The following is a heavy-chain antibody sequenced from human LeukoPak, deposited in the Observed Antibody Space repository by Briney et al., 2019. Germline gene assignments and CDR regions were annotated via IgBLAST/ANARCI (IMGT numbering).Heavy chain of an antibody. CDR2: IIPILGIA. J-gene: IGHJ4*02. V-gene: IGHV1-69*04. Sequence: SVKVSCRASGGTFSSYAISWVRQAPGQGREWMGRIIPILGIANYAQKFQGRVTITADKSTRTAYMELSSLRSEDTAVYYCARGAYYYGSGSYPDYWGQGTLVTVSS. CDR3: ARGAYYYGSGSYPDY. CDR1: GGTFSSYA. D-gene: IGHD3-10*01.